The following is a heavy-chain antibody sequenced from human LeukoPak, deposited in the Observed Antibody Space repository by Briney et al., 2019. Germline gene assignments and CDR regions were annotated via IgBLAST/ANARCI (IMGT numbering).Heavy chain of an antibody. CDR1: GGSISSYY. CDR3: ARTSIAALDFDY. V-gene: IGHV4-4*07. Sequence: LETLSLTCTVSGGSISSYYWSWIRQPAGKGLEWIGRIYTSGSTNYNPSLKSRVTMSVDTSKNQFSLKLSSVTAADTALYYCARTSIAALDFDYWGQGTLVTVSS. D-gene: IGHD6-13*01. J-gene: IGHJ4*02. CDR2: IYTSGST.